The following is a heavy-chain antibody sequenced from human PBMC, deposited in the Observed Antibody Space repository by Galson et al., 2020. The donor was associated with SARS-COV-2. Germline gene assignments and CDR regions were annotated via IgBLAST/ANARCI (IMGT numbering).Heavy chain of an antibody. V-gene: IGHV3-13*01. D-gene: IGHD3-9*01. CDR1: GFTFSSYD. CDR3: ARGDYDILTGYSTLRKYYYYYMDV. J-gene: IGHJ6*03. Sequence: GGSLRLSCAASGFTFSSYDMHWVRQATGNGLEWVSAIGTAGDTYYPGSVKGRFTISRENAKNSLYLQMNSLRAGDTAVYYCARGDYDILTGYSTLRKYYYYYMDVGGKGTTVTVSS. CDR2: IGTAGDT.